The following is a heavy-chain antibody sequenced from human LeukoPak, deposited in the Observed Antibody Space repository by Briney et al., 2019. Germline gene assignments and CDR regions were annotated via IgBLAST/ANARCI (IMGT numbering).Heavy chain of an antibody. J-gene: IGHJ4*02. CDR2: ISAYNGNT. V-gene: IGHV1-18*01. Sequence: ASVKVSCKASGYTFTSYGISWVRQAPGQGLEWMGWISAYNGNTNYAQKLQGRVTMTTDTSTSTAYMELRSLRSDDTAVYYCATNENWGTDLHFDYWGQGTLVTASS. CDR3: ATNENWGTDLHFDY. CDR1: GYTFTSYG. D-gene: IGHD7-27*01.